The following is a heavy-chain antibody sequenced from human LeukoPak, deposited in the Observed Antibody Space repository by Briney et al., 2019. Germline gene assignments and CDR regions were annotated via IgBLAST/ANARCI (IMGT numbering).Heavy chain of an antibody. Sequence: ASVKVSCKVSGYTLTELSMHWVRQAPGKGLEWMGGFDPEDGETIYAQKFQGRVTMTEDTSTDTAYMELSSLRSEDTAVYYCASGGEYSSSSVAFDIWGQGTMVTVSS. J-gene: IGHJ3*02. CDR2: FDPEDGET. CDR1: GYTLTELS. V-gene: IGHV1-24*01. CDR3: ASGGEYSSSSVAFDI. D-gene: IGHD6-6*01.